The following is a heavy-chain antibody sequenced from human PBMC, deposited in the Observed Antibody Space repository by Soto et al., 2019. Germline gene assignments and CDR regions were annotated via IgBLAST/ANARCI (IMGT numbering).Heavy chain of an antibody. J-gene: IGHJ4*02. CDR1: GFTFCSYW. CDR3: ATDYSNSWYFPFDY. CDR2: IKKDGSET. V-gene: IGHV3-7*04. Sequence: PGGSLRLSCAASGFTFCSYWMSWVRQAPGKGLEWVANIKKDGSETYYVDSVKGRFTISRDNAKNSLYLQMNSLRVEDTAVYYCATDYSNSWYFPFDYWGQGTLVTVSS. D-gene: IGHD6-13*01.